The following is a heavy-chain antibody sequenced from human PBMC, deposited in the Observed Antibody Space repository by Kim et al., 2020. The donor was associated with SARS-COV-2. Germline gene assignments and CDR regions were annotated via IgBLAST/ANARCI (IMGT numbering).Heavy chain of an antibody. D-gene: IGHD1-26*01. CDR2: INTNTGNP. Sequence: ASVKVSCKASGYTFTSYAMNWVRQAPGQGLEWMGWINTNTGNPTYAQGFTGRFVFSLDTSVSTAYLQISSLKAEDTAVYYCARTSVWMWEPPPAGRVFDYWGQGTLVTVSS. V-gene: IGHV7-4-1*02. CDR1: GYTFTSYA. J-gene: IGHJ4*02. CDR3: ARTSVWMWEPPPAGRVFDY.